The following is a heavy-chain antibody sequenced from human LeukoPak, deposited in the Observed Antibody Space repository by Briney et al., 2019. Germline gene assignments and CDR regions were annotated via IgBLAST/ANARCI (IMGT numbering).Heavy chain of an antibody. V-gene: IGHV3-23*01. CDR1: GFTFSSYS. CDR3: AKDRYSSSWYGSFDY. D-gene: IGHD6-13*01. CDR2: ISGSGGST. J-gene: IGHJ4*02. Sequence: GGSLRLSCAASGFTFSSYSMNWVRQAPGKGLEWVSAISGSGGSTYYADSVKGRFTISRDNSKNTLYLQMNSLRAEDTAVYYCAKDRYSSSWYGSFDYWGQGTLVTVSS.